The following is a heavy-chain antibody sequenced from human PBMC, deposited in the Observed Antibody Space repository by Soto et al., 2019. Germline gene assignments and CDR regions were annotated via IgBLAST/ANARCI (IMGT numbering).Heavy chain of an antibody. Sequence: GGSLRLSCAASGFTVSSNYMSWVRQAPGKGLEWVSVIYSGGSTYYADSVKGRFTISRDNSKNTLYLQMNSLRAEDTAVYYCAREDLLTDYGHGMDVWGQGTTVTVSS. V-gene: IGHV3-53*01. D-gene: IGHD3-9*01. CDR3: AREDLLTDYGHGMDV. CDR1: GFTVSSNY. J-gene: IGHJ6*02. CDR2: IYSGGST.